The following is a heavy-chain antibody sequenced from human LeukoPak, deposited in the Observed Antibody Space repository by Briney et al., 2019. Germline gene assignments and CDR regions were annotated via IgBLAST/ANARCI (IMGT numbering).Heavy chain of an antibody. CDR2: ISGSGGST. CDR1: GFTFSSYA. D-gene: IGHD6-19*01. Sequence: GGSLRLSCAASGFTFSSYAMSWVRQAPGKGLEWVSAISGSGGSTYYADSVKGRFTISRDNSKNTPYLQMNSLRAEDTAVYYCAKGPSYSSGLADYWGQGTLVTVSS. V-gene: IGHV3-23*01. J-gene: IGHJ4*02. CDR3: AKGPSYSSGLADY.